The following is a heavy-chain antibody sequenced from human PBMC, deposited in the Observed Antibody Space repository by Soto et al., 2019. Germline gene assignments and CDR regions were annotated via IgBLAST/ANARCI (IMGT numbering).Heavy chain of an antibody. V-gene: IGHV3-15*01. CDR3: TTLAARLPGLFDP. D-gene: IGHD6-6*01. Sequence: GGSLRLSCAASGFTFSNAWMSWVRQAPGKGLEWVGRIKSKTDGGTTDYAAPVKGRFTISRDDSKNTLYLQMNSLKTEDTAVYYCTTLAARLPGLFDPWGQGTLVTVSS. CDR2: IKSKTDGGTT. CDR1: GFTFSNAW. J-gene: IGHJ5*02.